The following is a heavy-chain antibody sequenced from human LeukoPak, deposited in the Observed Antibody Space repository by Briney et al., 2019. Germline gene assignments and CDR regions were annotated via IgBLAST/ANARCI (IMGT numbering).Heavy chain of an antibody. CDR1: GGTFSSYA. Sequence: SVKVSCKASGGTFSSYAISWVRQAPGQGLEWMGGIIPIFGTANYAQKFQGRVTITADESTSTAYMELSSLRSEDTAVYYCARAGIVVVTALQDYYYGMDVWGQGTTVTVSS. CDR3: ARAGIVVVTALQDYYYGMDV. D-gene: IGHD2-21*02. J-gene: IGHJ6*02. CDR2: IIPIFGTA. V-gene: IGHV1-69*13.